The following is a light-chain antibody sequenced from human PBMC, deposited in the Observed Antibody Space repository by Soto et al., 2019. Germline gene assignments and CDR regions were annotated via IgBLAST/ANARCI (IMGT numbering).Light chain of an antibody. CDR3: QQYVKYPVT. CDR1: QYINTR. V-gene: IGKV3-11*01. J-gene: IGKJ1*01. CDR2: QTS. Sequence: EIVLTQSPATLSSFPGDRVTLSCRASQYINTRLAWYQHRPGQSPRLLIYQTSLRAAGIPARFSASGSGTDFTLTISDVQPEDFATYVCQQYVKYPVTFGQGTKVDTK.